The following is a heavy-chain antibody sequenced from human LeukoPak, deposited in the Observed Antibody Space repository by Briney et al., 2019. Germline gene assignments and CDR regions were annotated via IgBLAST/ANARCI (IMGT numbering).Heavy chain of an antibody. J-gene: IGHJ4*02. CDR2: ISGRGDST. CDR3: AKRATVTTATQAY. Sequence: GEPLKISCKVSGYSFTSYWIGWVRQIPGKGLEWVSAISGRGDSTYYADCVRGRFTISRDNSKNTLYLQMNSLRAEDTAVYYCAKRATVTTATQAYWGQGTLVTVSS. CDR1: GYSFTSYW. V-gene: IGHV3-23*01. D-gene: IGHD4-17*01.